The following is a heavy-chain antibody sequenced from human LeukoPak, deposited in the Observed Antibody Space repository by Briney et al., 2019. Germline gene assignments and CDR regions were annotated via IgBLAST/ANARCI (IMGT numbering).Heavy chain of an antibody. CDR1: GYTFTSYY. Sequence: ASVKVSCKASGYTFTSYYMHWVRQATGQGLEWMGWMNPNSGNTGYAQKFQGRVTMTRNTSISTAYMELSSLRSEDTAVYYCALYCSSTSCYSPYYYGMDVWGQGTTVTVSS. D-gene: IGHD2-2*01. CDR2: MNPNSGNT. V-gene: IGHV1-8*02. CDR3: ALYCSSTSCYSPYYYGMDV. J-gene: IGHJ6*02.